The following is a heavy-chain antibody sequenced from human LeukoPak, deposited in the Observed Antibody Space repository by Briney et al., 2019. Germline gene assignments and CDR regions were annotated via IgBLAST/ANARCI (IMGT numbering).Heavy chain of an antibody. CDR1: GGSISSYY. J-gene: IGHJ3*02. V-gene: IGHV4-59*08. CDR2: IYYSGSP. CDR3: ARQGCSGGNCYGDDAFDI. D-gene: IGHD2-15*01. Sequence: PSETLSLTCTVSGGSISSYYWRWIRQPPGKALDWIGYIYYSGSPNYNPSLKSRVTISVDRSKNQLSLKLTPVTAADTAVYFCARQGCSGGNCYGDDAFDIWGQGTMVTVSS.